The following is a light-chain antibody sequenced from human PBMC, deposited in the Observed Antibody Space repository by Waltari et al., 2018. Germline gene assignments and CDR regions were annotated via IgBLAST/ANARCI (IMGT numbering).Light chain of an antibody. J-gene: IGLJ3*02. CDR2: IDN. Sequence: VLTYPHPASGTPRQRVTGSCYRTTANPGPHSVTWYHPPPAAAPHLLLVIDNRRPAGVPDCFAGSKSGSSATLAISGLQSEDEAYYCCSSWDDRLEGPLFGGGTKLTVL. CDR1: TANPGPHS. V-gene: IGLV1-44*01. CDR3: SSWDDRLEGPL.